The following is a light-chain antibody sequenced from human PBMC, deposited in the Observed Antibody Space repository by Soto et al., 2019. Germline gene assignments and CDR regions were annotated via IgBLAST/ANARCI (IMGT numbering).Light chain of an antibody. CDR3: QHLGT. Sequence: EIVMTQSPATLSVSPGERATLSCRASQSISSSLAWYQQKPVQAPRLLIYGASTRATDVPARFSGSGTGTGFTLTISSLQSEDFAVYYCQHLGTFGQGTKLEIK. CDR2: GAS. J-gene: IGKJ2*02. CDR1: QSISSS. V-gene: IGKV3-15*01.